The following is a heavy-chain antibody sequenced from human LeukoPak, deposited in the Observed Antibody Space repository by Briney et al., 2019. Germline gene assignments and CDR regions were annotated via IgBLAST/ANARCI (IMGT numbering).Heavy chain of an antibody. J-gene: IGHJ4*02. CDR3: AKAMRNIRGHSYYFDY. CDR1: GFTVSSNY. CDR2: ISWNSGSI. D-gene: IGHD3-10*01. V-gene: IGHV3-9*01. Sequence: GGSLRLSCAASGFTVSSNYMSWIHQAPGKGLEWVSGISWNSGSIGYADSVKGRFTISRDNAKNSLYLQMNSLRAEDTALYYCAKAMRNIRGHSYYFDYWGQGTLVTVSS.